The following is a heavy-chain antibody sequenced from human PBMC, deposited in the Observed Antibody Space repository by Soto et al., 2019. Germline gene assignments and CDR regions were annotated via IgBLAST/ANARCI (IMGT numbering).Heavy chain of an antibody. D-gene: IGHD5-18*01. CDR3: ARGMIQLWPHDAFDI. Sequence: ASVKVSCKASGYTFTSYGISWVRQAPGQGLEWMGWISAYNGNTNYAQKLQGRVTMTTDTSTSTAYMELRSLRSDDTAVCYCARGMIQLWPHDAFDIWGQGTMVTVSS. CDR1: GYTFTSYG. J-gene: IGHJ3*02. V-gene: IGHV1-18*01. CDR2: ISAYNGNT.